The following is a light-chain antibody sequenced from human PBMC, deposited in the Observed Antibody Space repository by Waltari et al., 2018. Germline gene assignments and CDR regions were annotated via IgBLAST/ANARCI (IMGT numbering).Light chain of an antibody. Sequence: IVMTQSPDSLAVSLGARATINCKSSQSVLYSSKNKNYLAWYQQKPGQPPTLLIYWAATRESGVPDRFSVSASDSDFTLTITSLQGEDVSVYDCQQFYSTPRTFGQGTKLEL. V-gene: IGKV4-1*01. CDR2: WAA. CDR3: QQFYSTPRT. CDR1: QSVLYSSKNKNY. J-gene: IGKJ2*02.